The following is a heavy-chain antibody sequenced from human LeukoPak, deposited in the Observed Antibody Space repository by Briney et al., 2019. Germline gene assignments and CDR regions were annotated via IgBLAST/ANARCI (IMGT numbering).Heavy chain of an antibody. D-gene: IGHD6-13*01. Sequence: PGGSLRLSCAASGFTFSSYAMSWVRQAPGNGLEWVSAISGSGGSTYYADSVKGRFTISRGNSKNTLYLQMNSLRAEDTAVYYCATVWAYSRSSWGQETLVTVSS. V-gene: IGHV3-23*01. J-gene: IGHJ4*02. CDR2: ISGSGGST. CDR1: GFTFSSYA. CDR3: ATVWAYSRSS.